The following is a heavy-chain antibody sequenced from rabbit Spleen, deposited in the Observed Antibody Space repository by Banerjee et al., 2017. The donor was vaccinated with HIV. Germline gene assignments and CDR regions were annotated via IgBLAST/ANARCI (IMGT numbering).Heavy chain of an antibody. CDR2: IYPGSSGST. V-gene: IGHV1S40*01. D-gene: IGHD8-1*01. CDR3: ASDTGSSFSSYGMDL. Sequence: QSLEESGGDLVKPGASLTLTCTASGFSFSSDYYMCWVRQAPGKGLECGACIYPGSSGSTYYANWAKGRLTISKASSTTVTLQMTSLTAADTATYFCASDTGSSFSSYGMDLWGPGTLVTVS. J-gene: IGHJ6*01. CDR1: GFSFSSDYY.